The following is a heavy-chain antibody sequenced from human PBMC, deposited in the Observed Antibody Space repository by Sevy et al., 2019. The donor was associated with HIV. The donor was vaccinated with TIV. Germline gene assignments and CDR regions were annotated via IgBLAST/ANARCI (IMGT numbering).Heavy chain of an antibody. J-gene: IGHJ4*02. V-gene: IGHV3-48*01. CDR1: GFTFRTYS. CDR3: SRAYSGGWPQGPWTDY. D-gene: IGHD6-19*01. Sequence: GGSLRLSCAASGFTFRTYSMNWVRQAPGKGLEWLSYISRSSRTIYYADSVEGRFTISRDNAKNSLYLQINSLRAEDTAVYYCSRAYSGGWPQGPWTDYWGQGTLVTVSS. CDR2: ISRSSRTI.